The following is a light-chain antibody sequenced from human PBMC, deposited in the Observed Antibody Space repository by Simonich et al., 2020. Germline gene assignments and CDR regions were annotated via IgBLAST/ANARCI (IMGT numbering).Light chain of an antibody. CDR3: CSYAGSYTLV. J-gene: IGLJ3*02. V-gene: IGLV2-11*01. CDR1: SSDVGGYNY. CDR2: DVS. Sequence: QSALTQPASVSGSPGQSITISCTGTSSDVGGYNYVSWYQQHPGKAPTLMIYDVSKLPSGVPDRFSGSKSGNTASLTISGLQAEDEADYYCCSYAGSYTLVFGGGTKLTVL.